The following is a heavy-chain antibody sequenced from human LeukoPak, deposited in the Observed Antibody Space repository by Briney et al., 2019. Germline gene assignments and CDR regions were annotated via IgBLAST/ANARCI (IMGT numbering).Heavy chain of an antibody. Sequence: GGSLRLFCAASGFTFSSYAMSWVRQAPGKGLEWVSAISGSGGSTYYADSVKGRFTISRDNSKNTLYLQMNSLRAEDTAVYYCAKDAEDSSGYYYGVDYWGQGTLVTVSS. V-gene: IGHV3-23*01. CDR2: ISGSGGST. D-gene: IGHD3-22*01. J-gene: IGHJ4*02. CDR3: AKDAEDSSGYYYGVDY. CDR1: GFTFSSYA.